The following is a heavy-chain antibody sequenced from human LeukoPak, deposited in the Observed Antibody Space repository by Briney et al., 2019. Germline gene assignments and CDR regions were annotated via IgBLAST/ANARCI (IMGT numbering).Heavy chain of an antibody. CDR2: INPNSGGT. D-gene: IGHD2-2*01. CDR3: ARDDIVVVPAAPAECGGGSCYGGDY. CDR1: GYTFTGYY. Sequence: ASVKVSCKASGYTFTGYYMHWARQAPGQGLEWMGWINPNSGGTNYAQKFQGRVTMTRDTSISTAYMELSRLRSDDTAVYYCARDDIVVVPAAPAECGGGSCYGGDYWGQGTLVTVSS. J-gene: IGHJ4*02. V-gene: IGHV1-2*02.